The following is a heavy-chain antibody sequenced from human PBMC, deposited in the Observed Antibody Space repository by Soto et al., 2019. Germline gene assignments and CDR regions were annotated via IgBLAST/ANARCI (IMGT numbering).Heavy chain of an antibody. CDR1: GGSISSYY. J-gene: IGHJ4*02. D-gene: IGHD2-2*01. V-gene: IGHV4-59*01. CDR3: ARDSRLFDY. CDR2: IYYSGST. Sequence: SETLSLTCTVSGGSISSYYWSWIRQPPGKGLEWIGYIYYSGSTNYNPSLKSRVTTSVDTSKNQFSRKLSSVTAADTAVSYCARDSRLFDYWGQGTRVTVSS.